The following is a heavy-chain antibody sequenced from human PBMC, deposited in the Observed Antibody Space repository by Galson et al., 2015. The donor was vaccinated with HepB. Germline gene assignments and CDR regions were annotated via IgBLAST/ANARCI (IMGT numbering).Heavy chain of an antibody. J-gene: IGHJ3*02. CDR1: GFTFSSYA. Sequence: LRLSCAASGFTFSSYAMSWVRQAPGKGLEWVSAISGSGGSTYYADSVKGRFTISRDNSKNTLYLQMNSLRAEDTAVYYCAKDMYEYYYDSSGSEGLGAFDIWGQGTMVTVSS. CDR3: AKDMYEYYYDSSGSEGLGAFDI. D-gene: IGHD3-22*01. CDR2: ISGSGGST. V-gene: IGHV3-23*01.